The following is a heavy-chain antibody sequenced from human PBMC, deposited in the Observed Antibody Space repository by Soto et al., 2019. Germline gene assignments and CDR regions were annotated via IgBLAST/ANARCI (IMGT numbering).Heavy chain of an antibody. Sequence: VQLLESGGGLVQPGGSLRLSCAASGFTFSSYAMSWVRQAPGKGLEWVSAISGSGGSTYYADSVKGRFTISRDNSKKTLYLQRNSLRAEDTAVYYCAKGRNYYDSSGYWGYFQHWGQGTLVTVSS. D-gene: IGHD3-22*01. CDR1: GFTFSSYA. CDR3: AKGRNYYDSSGYWGYFQH. V-gene: IGHV3-23*01. J-gene: IGHJ1*01. CDR2: ISGSGGST.